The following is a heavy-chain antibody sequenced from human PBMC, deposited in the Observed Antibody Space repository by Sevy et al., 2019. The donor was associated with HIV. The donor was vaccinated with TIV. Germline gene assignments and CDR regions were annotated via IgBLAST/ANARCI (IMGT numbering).Heavy chain of an antibody. CDR2: ISYHGRDK. J-gene: IGHJ6*02. CDR1: GITFSTSG. D-gene: IGHD3-9*01. Sequence: GGSLRLSCLVSGITFSTSGMHWVRQAPGKGLEWVAVISYHGRDKFYADSVKGRSTISRDNSKNILYLQMISLRAEDTAVYYCAKDFTGYNGMDVWGQGTMVTVSS. CDR3: AKDFTGYNGMDV. V-gene: IGHV3-30*18.